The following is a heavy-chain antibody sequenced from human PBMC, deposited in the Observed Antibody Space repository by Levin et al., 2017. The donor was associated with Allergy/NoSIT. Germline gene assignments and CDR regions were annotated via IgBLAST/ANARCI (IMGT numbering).Heavy chain of an antibody. CDR1: GFTFSSYA. D-gene: IGHD6-13*01. V-gene: IGHV3-23*01. CDR2: ISGSGGST. J-gene: IGHJ4*02. Sequence: PGGSLRLSCAASGFTFSSYAMSWVRQAPGKGLEWVSGISGSGGSTYYGDSVKGRFTISRDNSKNTLYLQMDSLRAEDTAVYYCAKVGRGSLTRPYYFDYWGQGTLVTVSS. CDR3: AKVGRGSLTRPYYFDY.